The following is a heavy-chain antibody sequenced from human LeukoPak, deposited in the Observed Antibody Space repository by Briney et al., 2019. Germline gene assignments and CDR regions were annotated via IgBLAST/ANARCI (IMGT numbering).Heavy chain of an antibody. CDR3: ARASGSYWWFDS. J-gene: IGHJ5*01. D-gene: IGHD1-26*01. CDR1: GYTITGYY. V-gene: IGHV1-2*02. CDR2: VNPNSGDT. Sequence: ASVKVSCKASGYTITGYYLHWVRQAPGQGLEWKGCVNPNSGDTNYAQKFQGSVTMTRDTSISTVYMELSRLRSDDTAVYYCARASGSYWWFDSWGQGTLVTVSS.